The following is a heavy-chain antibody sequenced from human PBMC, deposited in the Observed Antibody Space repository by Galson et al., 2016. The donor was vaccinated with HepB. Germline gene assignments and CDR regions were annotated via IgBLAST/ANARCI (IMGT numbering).Heavy chain of an antibody. CDR2: ISYDGSNK. J-gene: IGHJ6*02. D-gene: IGHD3-16*02. V-gene: IGHV3-30*18. CDR1: GFTFSSYG. CDR3: AKDGFDTGDYVWGSYRPYYYGMDV. Sequence: SLRLSCAASGFTFSSYGMHWVRQAPGKGLEWVAVISYDGSNKYYADSVKGRFTISRDNSKNTLYLQMNSLRAEDTAVYYCAKDGFDTGDYVWGSYRPYYYGMDVWGQGTTVTVSS.